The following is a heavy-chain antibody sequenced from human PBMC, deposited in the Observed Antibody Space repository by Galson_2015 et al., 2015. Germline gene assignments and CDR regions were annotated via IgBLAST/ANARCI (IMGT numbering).Heavy chain of an antibody. V-gene: IGHV3-9*01. CDR3: AKGRASTRWEARDI. CDR2: INGDGDNI. J-gene: IGHJ3*02. D-gene: IGHD1-26*01. CDR1: GFTFGDYS. Sequence: SLRLSCAASGFTFGDYSMHWVRQGPGKGLEYVSGINGDGDNIAYADSVKGRFTISRDNTKNSLYLQMNSVRADDTALYYCAKGRASTRWEARDICGQGTMGSVAS.